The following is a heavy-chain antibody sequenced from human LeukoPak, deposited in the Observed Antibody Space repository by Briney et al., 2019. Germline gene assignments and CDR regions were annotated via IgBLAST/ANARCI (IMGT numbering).Heavy chain of an antibody. Sequence: GGSVKVSCAASGYTFTGYYMHWVRQAPGQGLEWMAWINPNSGATNYAQKFQGRVTVTRDTSISTAYMELGSLESDDTAVYYCARDLMTTPTWDFDYWGQGTLVSVSS. D-gene: IGHD3-16*01. CDR3: ARDLMTTPTWDFDY. CDR2: INPNSGAT. V-gene: IGHV1-2*02. CDR1: GYTFTGYY. J-gene: IGHJ4*02.